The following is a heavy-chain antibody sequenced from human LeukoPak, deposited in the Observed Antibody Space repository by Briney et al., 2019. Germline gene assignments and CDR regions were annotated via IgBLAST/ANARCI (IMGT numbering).Heavy chain of an antibody. Sequence: GGSLRLSCAATGFTFSRYAMSWVRQAPGKGLEWVSLISGSGGSTKYADSVKGRFTTSRDNSKNTLYLQMNSLRAEDTAVYYCAKDQYDSSGPFDNWGQGTLVTVSS. CDR1: GFTFSRYA. CDR3: AKDQYDSSGPFDN. V-gene: IGHV3-23*01. J-gene: IGHJ4*02. D-gene: IGHD3-22*01. CDR2: ISGSGGST.